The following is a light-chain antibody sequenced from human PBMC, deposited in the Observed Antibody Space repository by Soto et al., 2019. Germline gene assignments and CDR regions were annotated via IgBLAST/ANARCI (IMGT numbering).Light chain of an antibody. CDR1: QDISNY. V-gene: IGKV1-27*01. CDR3: LQYNNWVPT. J-gene: IGKJ1*01. CDR2: AAS. Sequence: DIQMTQSPSTLSASVGDSVTITCRASQDISNYLAWYQQKPGKVPKLLIYAASTLQSGVPSRFSGSGSGTEFTLTISSLQSEDFAVYYCLQYNNWVPTFGQGTKVDIK.